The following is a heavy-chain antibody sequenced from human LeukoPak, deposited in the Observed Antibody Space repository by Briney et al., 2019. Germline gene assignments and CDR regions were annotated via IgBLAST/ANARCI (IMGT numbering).Heavy chain of an antibody. D-gene: IGHD3-22*01. Sequence: SVKVSCKASGGTFSSYAISWVRQAPGQGLEWMGRIIPIFGTANYAQKFQGRVTITTDESTSTAYMELSSLRSEDTAVYYCAREAMIVVVASGNDAFDIWGQGTMATVSS. CDR3: AREAMIVVVASGNDAFDI. J-gene: IGHJ3*02. CDR2: IIPIFGTA. V-gene: IGHV1-69*05. CDR1: GGTFSSYA.